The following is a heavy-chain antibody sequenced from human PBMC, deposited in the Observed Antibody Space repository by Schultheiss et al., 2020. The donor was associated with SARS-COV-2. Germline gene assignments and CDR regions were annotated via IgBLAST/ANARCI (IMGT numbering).Heavy chain of an antibody. CDR3: ARDRGWYYFDY. J-gene: IGHJ4*02. V-gene: IGHV3-21*04. CDR2: ISSSSSYI. D-gene: IGHD6-19*01. Sequence: GGSLRLSCAASGFTFSSYAMSWVRQAPGKGLEWVSSISSSSSYIYYADSVKGRFTISRDNAKNSLYLQMNSLRAEDTAVYYCARDRGWYYFDYWGQGTLVTVSS. CDR1: GFTFSSYA.